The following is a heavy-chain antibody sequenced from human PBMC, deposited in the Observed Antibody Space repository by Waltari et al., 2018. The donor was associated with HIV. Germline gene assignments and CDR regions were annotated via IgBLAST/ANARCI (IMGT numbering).Heavy chain of an antibody. CDR1: GYSISSGHY. CDR3: ARVRSSWSPFSYFDY. CDR2: IYHSGST. J-gene: IGHJ4*02. Sequence: QVQLQESGPGLVKPSETLSLTCAVSGYSISSGHYWGWIRQPPGKGLEWIGSIYHSGSTYYNPSLKSRVTISVDTSKNQFSLKLSSVTAADTAVYYCARVRSSWSPFSYFDYWGQGTLVTVSS. D-gene: IGHD6-13*01. V-gene: IGHV4-38-2*01.